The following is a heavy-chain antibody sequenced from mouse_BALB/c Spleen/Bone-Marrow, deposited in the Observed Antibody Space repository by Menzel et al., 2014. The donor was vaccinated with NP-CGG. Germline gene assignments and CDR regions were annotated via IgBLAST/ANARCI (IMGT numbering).Heavy chain of an antibody. J-gene: IGHJ4*01. CDR2: IDPANGNT. D-gene: IGHD2-3*01. V-gene: IGHV14-3*02. CDR3: ARGLLQYYYAMDY. CDR1: GFNIKDTY. Sequence: EVKLQESGAELVKPGASVKLSCTASGFNIKDTYMHWVKQRPGQGLEWIGRIDPANGNTKYDPKFQGKATITADTSSNTAYLQLSSLTSEDTAVYYCARGLLQYYYAMDYWGQGTSVTVSS.